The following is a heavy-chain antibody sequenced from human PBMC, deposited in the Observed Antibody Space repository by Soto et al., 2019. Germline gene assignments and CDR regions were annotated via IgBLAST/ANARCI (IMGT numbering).Heavy chain of an antibody. Sequence: EVQLVESGGGLVQPGRSLRLSCAASGFTFDDYAMHWVRQAPGKGLEWVSGISWNSGSIGYADSVKGRFTISRDNVKNSLYLQMNSLRAEDTALYYCAKGFGSPDIVATAFDYWGQGTLVTVSS. V-gene: IGHV3-9*01. D-gene: IGHD5-12*01. CDR3: AKGFGSPDIVATAFDY. CDR2: ISWNSGSI. J-gene: IGHJ4*02. CDR1: GFTFDDYA.